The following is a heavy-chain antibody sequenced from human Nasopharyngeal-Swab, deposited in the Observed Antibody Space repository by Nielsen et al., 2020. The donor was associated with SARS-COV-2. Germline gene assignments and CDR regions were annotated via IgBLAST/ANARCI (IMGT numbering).Heavy chain of an antibody. CDR1: GFTVSSNY. Sequence: VGSLRLSCAASGFTVSSNYMSWVRQAPGKGLEWVSVIYSGGSTYYADSVKGRFTISRDNSKNTLYLQMNSLRAEDTAVYYCARGSFDYYYGMDVWGQGTTVTVSS. CDR2: IYSGGST. J-gene: IGHJ6*02. V-gene: IGHV3-53*01. CDR3: ARGSFDYYYGMDV.